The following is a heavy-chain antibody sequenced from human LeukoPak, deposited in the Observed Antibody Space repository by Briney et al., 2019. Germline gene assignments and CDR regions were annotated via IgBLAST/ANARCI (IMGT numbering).Heavy chain of an antibody. CDR1: GYTFTSYD. CDR2: ISAYNGNT. Sequence: ASVKVSCKASGYTFTSYDINWVRQATGQGLEWMGWISAYNGNTNYAQKLQGRVTMTTDTSTSTAYMELRSLRSDDTAVYYCARVYGDFTRYYYMDVWGKGTTVTISS. J-gene: IGHJ6*03. D-gene: IGHD4-17*01. CDR3: ARVYGDFTRYYYMDV. V-gene: IGHV1-18*01.